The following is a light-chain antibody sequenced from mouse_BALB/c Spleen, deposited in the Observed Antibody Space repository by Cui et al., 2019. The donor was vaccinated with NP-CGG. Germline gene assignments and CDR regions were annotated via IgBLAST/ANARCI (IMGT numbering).Light chain of an antibody. V-gene: IGLV1*01. Sequence: QAVVTQESALTTSPGETVTLTCRSSTGAVTTSNYANWVQEKPDHLFTGLIGGTNNRVQGVPARFSGSLIGEKAALTITGAQTEDEAIYFCALWYSNHWVFGGGTKLTVL. CDR2: GTN. CDR1: TGAVTTSNY. CDR3: ALWYSNHWV. J-gene: IGLJ1*01.